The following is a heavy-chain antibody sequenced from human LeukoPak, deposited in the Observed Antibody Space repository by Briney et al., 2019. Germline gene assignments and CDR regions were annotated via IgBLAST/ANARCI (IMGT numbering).Heavy chain of an antibody. V-gene: IGHV1-46*01. CDR3: ARGHEGFGELGSWFDP. J-gene: IGHJ5*02. Sequence: GASVKVSCKASRYTFTSYYMHWVRQAPGQGLEWMGIINPSGGSTSYAQKFQGRVTMTRDTSTSTVYMELSSLRSEDTAVYYCARGHEGFGELGSWFDPWGQGTLATVSS. D-gene: IGHD3-10*01. CDR2: INPSGGST. CDR1: RYTFTSYY.